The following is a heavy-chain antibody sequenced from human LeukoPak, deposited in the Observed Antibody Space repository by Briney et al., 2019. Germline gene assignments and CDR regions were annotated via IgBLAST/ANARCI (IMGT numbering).Heavy chain of an antibody. D-gene: IGHD3-22*01. V-gene: IGHV4-59*01. CDR3: ARLYYDSSGYAFDI. Sequence: SETLSLTCTVSGGSISSYYWSWIRQPPGKGLEWIGYIYYSGSTNYNPSLKSRVTISVDTSKNQFSLKLSSVTAADTAAYYCARLYYDSSGYAFDIWGQGTMVTVSS. CDR1: GGSISSYY. CDR2: IYYSGST. J-gene: IGHJ3*02.